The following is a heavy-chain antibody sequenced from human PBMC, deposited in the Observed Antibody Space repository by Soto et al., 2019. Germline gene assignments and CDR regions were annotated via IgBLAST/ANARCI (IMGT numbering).Heavy chain of an antibody. CDR2: IYYSGST. CDR3: AADRGYSYGYFDF. D-gene: IGHD5-18*01. CDR1: GGSISSGGYY. Sequence: PSETLSLTCTVSGGSISSGGYYWSWIRQHPGKGLEWIGYIYYSGSTYYNPSLKSRVTISVDTSKNQFSLKLSSVTAADTGIYYCAADRGYSYGYFDFWGQGALVTVSS. J-gene: IGHJ4*02. V-gene: IGHV4-31*03.